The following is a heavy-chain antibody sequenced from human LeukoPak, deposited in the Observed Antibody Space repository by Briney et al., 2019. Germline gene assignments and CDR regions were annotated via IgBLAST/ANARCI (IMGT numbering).Heavy chain of an antibody. CDR1: GFTFSSYW. CDR2: IKQDGSEK. D-gene: IGHD3-16*01. V-gene: IGHV3-7*01. Sequence: GGSLRPSCAASGFTFSSYWMSWVRQAPGKGLEWVANIKQDGSEKYYVDSVKGRFTISRDNAKNSLYLQMNSLRAEDTAVYYCARDPDFTFGGVKDYWGQGTLVIVSS. J-gene: IGHJ4*02. CDR3: ARDPDFTFGGVKDY.